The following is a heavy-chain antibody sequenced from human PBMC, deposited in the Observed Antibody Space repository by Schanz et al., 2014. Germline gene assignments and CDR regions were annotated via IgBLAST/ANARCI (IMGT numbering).Heavy chain of an antibody. CDR1: GYTFTRSG. CDR2: IGGSDWNT. J-gene: IGHJ4*02. D-gene: IGHD6-19*01. CDR3: ARGGYSSGWYDRDITRFDY. Sequence: QVQLVQSGAEVKKPGASVKVSCKASGYTFTRSGISWVRQAPGQGLEWMGWIGGSDWNTNFAHKFQGRVTMTTDTSTSTAYMELRTLRSDDTAVYYCARGGYSSGWYDRDITRFDYWGQGTLVTVSS. V-gene: IGHV1-18*01.